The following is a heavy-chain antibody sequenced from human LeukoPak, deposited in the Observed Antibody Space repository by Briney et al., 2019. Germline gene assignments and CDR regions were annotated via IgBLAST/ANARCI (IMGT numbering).Heavy chain of an antibody. CDR2: IYYSGST. V-gene: IGHV4-59*01. Sequence: SETLSLTCTVSGGSISSYYWSWIRQPPGKGLEWIGYIYYSGSTNYNPSLKSRVTISVDTSKNQFSLKLSSVTAADTAVYYCARADYGAHFDYWGQGTLVTVSS. CDR1: GGSISSYY. J-gene: IGHJ4*02. CDR3: ARADYGAHFDY. D-gene: IGHD4-17*01.